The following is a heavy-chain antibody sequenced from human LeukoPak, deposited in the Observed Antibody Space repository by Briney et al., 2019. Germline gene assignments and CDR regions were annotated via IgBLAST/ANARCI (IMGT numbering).Heavy chain of an antibody. D-gene: IGHD4-11*01. CDR3: ARDRVTSLGYMDV. Sequence: GGSLRLSCAASGFTFSSYAMHWVRQAPGKGREWVAVISYDGSNKYYADSVKGRFTISRDNSKNTLYLQMNSLRAEDTAVYYCARDRVTSLGYMDVWGKGTTVTVSS. CDR2: ISYDGSNK. J-gene: IGHJ6*03. CDR1: GFTFSSYA. V-gene: IGHV3-30*04.